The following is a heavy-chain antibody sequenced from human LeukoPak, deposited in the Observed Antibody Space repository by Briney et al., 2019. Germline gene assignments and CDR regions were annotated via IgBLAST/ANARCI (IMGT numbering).Heavy chain of an antibody. J-gene: IGHJ5*02. CDR3: ARLDTSWFDP. CDR1: GGSFSGYY. CDR2: MYYSRTT. Sequence: PSETLSLTCAVYGGSFSGYYWSWIRQPPGKGLEWIGYMYYSRTTNYNPSLKSRVTISVDTSKNQFSLKLSSVTAADTAVYYCARLDTSWFDPWGQGTLVTVSS. D-gene: IGHD3-3*01. V-gene: IGHV4-34*01.